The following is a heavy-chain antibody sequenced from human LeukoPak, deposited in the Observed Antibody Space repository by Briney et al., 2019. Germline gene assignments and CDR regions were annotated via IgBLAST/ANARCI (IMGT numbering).Heavy chain of an antibody. Sequence: PSETLSLTCTVSGYSISSGYYWGWIRQPPGKGLEWIGSIYHSGSTYYNPSLKSRVTISVDTSKNQFSLKLSSVTAADTAVYYCARESRPYYDFWSGYYSTWGGGYYYYMDVWGKGITVTVSS. CDR2: IYHSGST. CDR1: GYSISSGYY. J-gene: IGHJ6*03. V-gene: IGHV4-38-2*02. CDR3: ARESRPYYDFWSGYYSTWGGGYYYYMDV. D-gene: IGHD3-3*01.